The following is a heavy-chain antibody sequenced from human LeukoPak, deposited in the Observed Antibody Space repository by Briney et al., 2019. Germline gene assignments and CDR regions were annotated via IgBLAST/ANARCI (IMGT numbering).Heavy chain of an antibody. CDR1: GYTFTGYY. CDR3: ARDQQQPYYGMDV. D-gene: IGHD6-13*01. J-gene: IGHJ6*02. Sequence: ASVKVSCKASGYTFTGYYMHWVRQAPGQGLEWMGWINPNSGGTNYVQKFQGRVTMTRDTSISTAYMELSRLRSDDTAVYDCARDQQQPYYGMDVWGQGTTVTVSS. V-gene: IGHV1-2*02. CDR2: INPNSGGT.